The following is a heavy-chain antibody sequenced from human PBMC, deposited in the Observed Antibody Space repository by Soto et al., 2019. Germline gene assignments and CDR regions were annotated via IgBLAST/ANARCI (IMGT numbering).Heavy chain of an antibody. CDR1: GYTFTSYG. D-gene: IGHD3-10*01. V-gene: IGHV1-18*01. J-gene: IGHJ5*02. CDR2: ISAYNGNT. CDR3: ARDPPSNNDTPPKNGFGPLGFDP. Sequence: GESLKISCKGSGYTFTSYGISWVRQAPGQGLEWMGWISAYNGNTNYAQKLQGRVTMTTDTSTSTAYMELRSLRSDDTAVYYRARDPPSNNDTPPKNGFGPLGFDPWGQGTLVTVSS.